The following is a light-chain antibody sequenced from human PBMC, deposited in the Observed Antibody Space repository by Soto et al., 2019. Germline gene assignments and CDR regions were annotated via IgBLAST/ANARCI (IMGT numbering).Light chain of an antibody. CDR1: SSNIGSNT. CDR3: AAWDDSLSGHVV. J-gene: IGLJ2*01. CDR2: HNN. V-gene: IGLV1-44*01. Sequence: QAVVTQSPSASGTPGQRVTISCSGSSSNIGSNTVNWYQRLPGTAPKLLIYHNNQRPSGVPDRFSGSKSGTSASLAISGLQSEDEADYYCAAWDDSLSGHVVFGGGTKLTVL.